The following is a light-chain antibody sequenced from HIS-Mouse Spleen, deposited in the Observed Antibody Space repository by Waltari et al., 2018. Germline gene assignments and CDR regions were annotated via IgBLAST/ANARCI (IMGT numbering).Light chain of an antibody. V-gene: IGLV1-40*01. CDR2: GNS. Sequence: QSVLTQPPSVSGAPGQRVTISCTGSSSNLGAGYDVHWYQPLPGTAPKLLIYGNSKRPSGVPDRFSGSKSGTSASLAITGLQAEDEADYYCQSYDSSLSGSVFGGGTKLTVL. CDR1: SSNLGAGYD. CDR3: QSYDSSLSGSV. J-gene: IGLJ2*01.